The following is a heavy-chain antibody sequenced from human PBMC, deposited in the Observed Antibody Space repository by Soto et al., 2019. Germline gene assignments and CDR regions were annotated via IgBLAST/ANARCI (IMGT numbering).Heavy chain of an antibody. CDR1: GFTFSSYG. V-gene: IGHV3-33*06. CDR2: IWYDGTNK. J-gene: IGHJ4*02. CDR3: AKRSSSSTFDY. Sequence: PGGSLRLSCAASGFTFSSYGMHWVRQAPGKGLEWVAVIWYDGTNKYYADSVKGRFTTSRDNSKNTLYLQMNSLRAEDTAVYYCAKRSSSSTFDYWGQGTLVTVSS. D-gene: IGHD6-6*01.